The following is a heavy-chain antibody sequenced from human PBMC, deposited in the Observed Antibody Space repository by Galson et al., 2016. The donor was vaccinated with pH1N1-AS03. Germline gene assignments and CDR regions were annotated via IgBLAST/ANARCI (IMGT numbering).Heavy chain of an antibody. J-gene: IGHJ6*02. CDR2: INTDSGVT. D-gene: IGHD2-2*01. CDR3: ARDPRGPCTSATCPTTYYFGMDV. CDR1: GYIFTGFY. V-gene: IGHV1-2*04. Sequence: SVKVSCKASGYIFTGFYVHWVRQAPGQGLEWMGWINTDSGVTNYAQKFEAWVTMTRDTPVSTAYMELYGLKSDDTAVYYCARDPRGPCTSATCPTTYYFGMDVWGQGTTVVVSS.